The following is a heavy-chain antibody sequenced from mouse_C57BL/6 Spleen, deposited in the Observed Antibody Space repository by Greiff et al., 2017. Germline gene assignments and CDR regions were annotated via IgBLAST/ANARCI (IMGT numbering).Heavy chain of an antibody. CDR3: ARAYSKATFFDY. Sequence: QVQLKESGPGLLQPSQTLSLTCSFSGFSLSTFGMGVGWIRQPSGKGLEWLAHIWWDDDKYYNPALKSRLTISKDTSKNQVFLKLATVETADTATYYCARAYSKATFFDYCGQGTTLTVSS. V-gene: IGHV8-8*01. J-gene: IGHJ2*01. D-gene: IGHD2-5*01. CDR1: GFSLSTFGMG. CDR2: IWWDDDK.